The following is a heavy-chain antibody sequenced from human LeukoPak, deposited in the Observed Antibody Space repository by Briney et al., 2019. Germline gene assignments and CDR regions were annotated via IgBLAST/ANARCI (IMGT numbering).Heavy chain of an antibody. Sequence: SETLSLTCTVSGVSISSLYWTWIRQPPGKGLEWLGFISNSGSTKYNPSLKSRVTISLDTSKNQFSLKLTSVTAADTAVYYCARESGGQSIDSWGQGTLVTVSS. CDR2: ISNSGST. V-gene: IGHV4-4*08. CDR3: ARESGGQSIDS. CDR1: GVSISSLY. D-gene: IGHD2-15*01. J-gene: IGHJ4*02.